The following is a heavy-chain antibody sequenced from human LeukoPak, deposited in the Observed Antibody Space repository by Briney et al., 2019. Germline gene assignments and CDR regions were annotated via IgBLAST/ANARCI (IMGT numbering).Heavy chain of an antibody. CDR2: MNPNSGNT. CDR1: GYTFTSYD. Sequence: ASVKDSCKASGYTFTSYDINWVRQATGQGLEWMGWMNPNSGNTGYAQKFQGRVTMTRNTSISTAYMELSSLRSEDTAVYYCARAVKSDIAARRGRYYGMDVWGQGTTVTVSS. D-gene: IGHD6-6*01. CDR3: ARAVKSDIAARRGRYYGMDV. V-gene: IGHV1-8*01. J-gene: IGHJ6*02.